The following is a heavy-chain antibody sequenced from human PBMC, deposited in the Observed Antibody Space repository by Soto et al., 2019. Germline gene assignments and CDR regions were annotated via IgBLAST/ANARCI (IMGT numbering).Heavy chain of an antibody. D-gene: IGHD3-22*01. J-gene: IGHJ4*02. V-gene: IGHV1-18*04. Sequence: QVQLVQSGAEVKKPGASVKVSCKASGYTFTIYGISWVRQAPGQGLEWMGWISGYNGNTDYAQNLQDRVTLTTDASTSSVYMELRSLRSEDTAVCYCARVDYYDRSGYYGYWGQGTVITVSS. CDR2: ISGYNGNT. CDR1: GYTFTIYG. CDR3: ARVDYYDRSGYYGY.